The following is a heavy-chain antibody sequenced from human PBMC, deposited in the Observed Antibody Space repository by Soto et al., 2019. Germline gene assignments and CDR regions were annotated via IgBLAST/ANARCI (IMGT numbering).Heavy chain of an antibody. CDR2: ISNSGST. CDR1: GGSVTSDEDY. V-gene: IGHV4-30-4*01. D-gene: IGHD3-10*01. CDR3: ATESGSTYGYFDY. Sequence: LSLTCTVAGGSVTSDEDYWSWIRHSPVKGLECIGYISNSGSTGYNPSLKTRLSMSVDRSKNQFTLRLTSVTTADTAVYFCATESGSTYGYFDYWGQGTQVTVSS. J-gene: IGHJ4*02.